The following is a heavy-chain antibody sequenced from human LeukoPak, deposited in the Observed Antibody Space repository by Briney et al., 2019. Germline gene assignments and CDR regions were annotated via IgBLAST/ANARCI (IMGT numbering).Heavy chain of an antibody. CDR1: GFTFTSSA. CDR3: AALGRYYDFWSGSDAFDI. J-gene: IGHJ3*02. D-gene: IGHD3-3*01. V-gene: IGHV1-58*01. Sequence: ASVKVSCKASGFTFTSSAVQWVRQARGQRLEWIGWIVVGSGNTNYARKFQERVTITRDMSTSTAYMELSSLRSEDTAVYYCAALGRYYDFWSGSDAFDIWGQGTMVTVSS. CDR2: IVVGSGNT.